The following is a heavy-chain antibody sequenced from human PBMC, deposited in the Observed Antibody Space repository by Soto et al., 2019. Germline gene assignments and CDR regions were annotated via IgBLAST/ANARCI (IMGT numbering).Heavy chain of an antibody. CDR1: GFTVSRNY. D-gene: IGHD1-26*01. J-gene: IGHJ6*02. V-gene: IGHV3-53*01. Sequence: PGGSLRLSCAASGFTVSRNYMSWDRQAPGKGLEWVSVIYSGGSTYYADSVKGRFTISRDNSKNTLYLQMNSLRAEDTAVYYCAREERVGATYYYYGMDVWGQGTTVTVSS. CDR3: AREERVGATYYYYGMDV. CDR2: IYSGGST.